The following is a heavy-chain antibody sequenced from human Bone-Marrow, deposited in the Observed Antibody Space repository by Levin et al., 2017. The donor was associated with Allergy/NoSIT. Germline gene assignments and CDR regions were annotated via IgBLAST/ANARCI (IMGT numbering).Heavy chain of an antibody. CDR2: INPNSGGT. D-gene: IGHD1-26*01. CDR1: GYTFTGYY. V-gene: IGHV1-2*02. Sequence: PGESLKISCKASGYTFTGYYMHWVRQAPGQGLEWMGWINPNSGGTNYAQKFQGRVTMTRDTSISTAYMELSRLRSDDTAVYYCARGGSQRESGSYYPYYDYGMDVWGQGTTVTVSS. CDR3: ARGGSQRESGSYYPYYDYGMDV. J-gene: IGHJ6*02.